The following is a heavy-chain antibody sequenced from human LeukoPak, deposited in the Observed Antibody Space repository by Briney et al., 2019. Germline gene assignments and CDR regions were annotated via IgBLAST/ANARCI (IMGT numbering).Heavy chain of an antibody. D-gene: IGHD6-13*01. CDR1: GGSISSSNW. CDR3: ARCIAAAGWGAYYYYYYMDV. Sequence: SGTLSLTCAVSGGSISSSNWWSWVRQPPGKGLEWIGEIYHSGSTNYNPSLKSRVTISVDKSKNQFSLKLSSVTAADTAVYYCARCIAAAGWGAYYYYYYMDVWGKGTTVTVSS. J-gene: IGHJ6*03. CDR2: IYHSGST. V-gene: IGHV4-4*02.